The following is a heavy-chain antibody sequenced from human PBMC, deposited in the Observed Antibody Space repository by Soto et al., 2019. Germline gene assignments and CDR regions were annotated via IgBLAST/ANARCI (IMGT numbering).Heavy chain of an antibody. CDR2: IYHSGST. CDR3: ARDRMVRERVFDY. D-gene: IGHD3-10*01. J-gene: IGHJ4*02. V-gene: IGHV4-4*02. CDR1: GGSISSSNW. Sequence: PSETLSLTCAVSGGSISSSNWWSWVRQPPGKGLEWIGEIYHSGSTNYNPSLKSRVTISVDKSKNQFSLKLSSVTAADTAVYYCARDRMVRERVFDYWGRGTLVTVSS.